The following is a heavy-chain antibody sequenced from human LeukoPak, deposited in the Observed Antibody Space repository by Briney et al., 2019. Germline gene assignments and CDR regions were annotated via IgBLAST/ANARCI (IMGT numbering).Heavy chain of an antibody. V-gene: IGHV4-59*01. CDR2: VSHRGTT. J-gene: IGHJ3*02. CDR1: GASINGYY. D-gene: IGHD1-26*01. Sequence: PSETLSLTCSVSGASINGYYWSWIRQTPGKGLEWIGYVSHRGTTTNNPSLKSRVTITVDTSKSQFSLKMTSVTAADTAVYYCARDRSGSYYTFDIWGPGTMVTVSS. CDR3: ARDRSGSYYTFDI.